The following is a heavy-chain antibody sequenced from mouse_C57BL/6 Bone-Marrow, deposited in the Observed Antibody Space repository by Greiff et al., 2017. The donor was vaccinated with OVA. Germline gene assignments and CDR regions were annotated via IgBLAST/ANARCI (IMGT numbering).Heavy chain of an antibody. D-gene: IGHD2-12*01. V-gene: IGHV14-3*01. J-gene: IGHJ2*01. CDR2: IDPANGNT. Sequence: EVQLQQSVAELVRPGASVKLSCTASGFTIKNTYMHWVKQRPEQGLEWIGRIDPANGNTKYAPQFPGKATITADTSSNTTSLQLSSLTYEDTAIYYCARYDYYFDYWGQGTTLTVSS. CDR3: ARYDYYFDY. CDR1: GFTIKNTY.